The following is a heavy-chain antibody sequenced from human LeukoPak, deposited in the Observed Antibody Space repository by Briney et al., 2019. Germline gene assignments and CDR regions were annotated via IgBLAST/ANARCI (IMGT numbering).Heavy chain of an antibody. CDR1: GFTVSSNS. V-gene: IGHV3-66*03. Sequence: GGSLRLSCTVSGFTVSSNSMSWVRQAPGKGLEWVSFIYSDNTHYSDSVKGRFTISRDNSKNTLYLQMNSLRAEDTAVYYCAKLAPSGSSTDNNWFDPWGQGTLVTVSS. CDR3: AKLAPSGSSTDNNWFDP. J-gene: IGHJ5*02. CDR2: IYSDNT. D-gene: IGHD3-10*01.